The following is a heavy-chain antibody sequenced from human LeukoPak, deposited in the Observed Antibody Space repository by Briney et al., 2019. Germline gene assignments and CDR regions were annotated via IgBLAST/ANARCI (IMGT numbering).Heavy chain of an antibody. CDR3: ARGYSSGWYVSAY. CDR2: IYHSEAA. CDR1: GGSISSSSYF. Sequence: PSETLSLTCTVSGGSISSSSYFWGWIRQPPGKGLEWIGSIYHSEAAYRNPSLESRVTLSVDTSKNQFSLKLSSVTAADTAVYYCARGYSSGWYVSAYWGQGTLVTVSS. J-gene: IGHJ4*02. D-gene: IGHD6-19*01. V-gene: IGHV4-39*01.